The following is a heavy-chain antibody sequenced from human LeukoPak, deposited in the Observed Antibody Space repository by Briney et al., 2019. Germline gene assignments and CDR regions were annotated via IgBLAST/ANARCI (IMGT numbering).Heavy chain of an antibody. CDR1: GFTFSRYD. J-gene: IGHJ4*02. D-gene: IGHD6-19*01. V-gene: IGHV3-23*01. CDR2: ISGGGVTT. Sequence: GGSLRLSCVASGFTFSRYDMHWVRQAPGKGLQWVSVISGGGVTTYYADSVKGRFTISRDNSKNTLYLQMNSLRAEDTAVYYCARANPQYHTWYSSGWGVPDYWGQGTLVTVSS. CDR3: ARANPQYHTWYSSGWGVPDY.